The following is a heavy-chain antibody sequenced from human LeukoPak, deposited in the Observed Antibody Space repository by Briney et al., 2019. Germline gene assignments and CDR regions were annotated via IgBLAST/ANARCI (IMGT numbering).Heavy chain of an antibody. Sequence: GGSLRLSCAASGFTFSSYWMSWVRQAPGKGLEWVAFIRYDGSNKYYADSVKGRFTISRDNSKNTLYLQMNSLRAEDTAVYYCASRAAPFDHFDYWGQGTLVTVSS. CDR3: ASRAAPFDHFDY. CDR2: IRYDGSNK. CDR1: GFTFSSYW. D-gene: IGHD3-9*01. J-gene: IGHJ4*02. V-gene: IGHV3-30*02.